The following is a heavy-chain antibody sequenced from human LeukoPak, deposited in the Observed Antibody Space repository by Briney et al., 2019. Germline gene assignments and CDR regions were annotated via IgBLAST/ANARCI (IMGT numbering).Heavy chain of an antibody. V-gene: IGHV4-31*03. CDR3: ARDTYQPLLYGGRAFDI. Sequence: TLCLTCTVSGGSISSGGYYWSWIRQHPGKGLEWIGYIYYSGSTYYNPSLKSRVTISVDTSKNQFSLKLSSVTAADTAVYYCARDTYQPLLYGGRAFDIWGQGTMFTVSS. CDR2: IYYSGST. J-gene: IGHJ3*02. D-gene: IGHD2-2*02. CDR1: GGSISSGGYY.